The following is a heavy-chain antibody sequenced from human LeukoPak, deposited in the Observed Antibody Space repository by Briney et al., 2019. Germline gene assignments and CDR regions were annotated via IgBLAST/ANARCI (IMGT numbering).Heavy chain of an antibody. J-gene: IGHJ4*02. Sequence: SVKVSCKASGGTFSSYAIIWVRQAPGQGLEWMGRIIPIFGIANYAQKFQGRVTITADKSTSTAYMELSSLRSEDTAVYYCAREQGYYYDSSGYCFDYWGQGTLVTVSS. CDR3: AREQGYYYDSSGYCFDY. CDR1: GGTFSSYA. D-gene: IGHD3-22*01. V-gene: IGHV1-69*04. CDR2: IIPIFGIA.